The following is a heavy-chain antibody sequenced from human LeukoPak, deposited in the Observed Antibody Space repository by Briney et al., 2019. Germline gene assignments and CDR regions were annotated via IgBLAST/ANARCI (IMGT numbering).Heavy chain of an antibody. CDR2: ISYDGSNK. D-gene: IGHD2-2*01. J-gene: IGHJ4*02. Sequence: GGSLRLSCAASGFTFISYGMHWVRQAPGKGLERVAVISYDGSNKYYADSVKGRFTISRDNSKNTLYLKMNSLRAEDTAVYYCAKSPNLGYCSSTSCYPFDYWGQGTLVTVSS. CDR3: AKSPNLGYCSSTSCYPFDY. CDR1: GFTFISYG. V-gene: IGHV3-30*18.